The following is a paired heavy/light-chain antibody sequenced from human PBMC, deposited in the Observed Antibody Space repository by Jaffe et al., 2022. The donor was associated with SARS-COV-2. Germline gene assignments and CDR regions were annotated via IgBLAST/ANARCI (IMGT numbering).Light chain of an antibody. CDR1: QSISNY. J-gene: IGKJ2*01. V-gene: IGKV1-39*01. Sequence: DIQMTQSPSSLSAFVGDRVTITCRASQSISNYLNWYQQKPGKAPKLLIYAASSLQSGVPSTFSGSGSGTDFTLTISSLQPEDFATYYCQQSNSAPYTFGQGTKLEIK. CDR2: AAS. CDR3: QQSNSAPYT.
Heavy chain of an antibody. CDR1: GDSVRSGHFY. CDR3: ARNPMSGTRDWFDP. V-gene: IGHV4-61*01. Sequence: QVQLQESGPGLVKPSETLFLTCTVSGDSVRSGHFYWSWIRQPPGRGLEWIGHIYYSGSAKCNPSLKSRVTISIDTSKNELSLKLNSVTAADTAVYYCARNPMSGTRDWFDPWGLGTLVTVSS. CDR2: IYYSGSA. J-gene: IGHJ5*02. D-gene: IGHD6-13*01.